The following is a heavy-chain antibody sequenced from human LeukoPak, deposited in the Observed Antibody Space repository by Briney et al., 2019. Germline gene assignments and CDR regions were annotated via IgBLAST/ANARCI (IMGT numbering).Heavy chain of an antibody. V-gene: IGHV1-18*01. Sequence: GASVKVSCKASGYTFISYGISWVRQAPGQGLEWMGWISGDSGNTNYAQKLQGRVTMTTDTSATTAYLELRSLRSDDTAIYYCAREDTRRGSRGYFDCWGQGTLVNVSS. CDR1: GYTFISYG. CDR2: ISGDSGNT. J-gene: IGHJ4*02. CDR3: AREDTRRGSRGYFDC.